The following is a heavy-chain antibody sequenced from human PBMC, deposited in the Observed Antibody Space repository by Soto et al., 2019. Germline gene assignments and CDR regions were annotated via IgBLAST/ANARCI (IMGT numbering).Heavy chain of an antibody. Sequence: QVQLVQSGAEVKKPGSSVKVSCKASGGTFNSYAISWVRQAPGQGLEWMGGIIPIFGTADYAQKFQGRVKITAVESKSTAYMELSSLRSEDTAVYYCASHYDSGGYYYRGLDYWGQGTLVTVSS. CDR3: ASHYDSGGYYYRGLDY. D-gene: IGHD3-22*01. CDR2: IIPIFGTA. CDR1: GGTFNSYA. V-gene: IGHV1-69*12. J-gene: IGHJ4*02.